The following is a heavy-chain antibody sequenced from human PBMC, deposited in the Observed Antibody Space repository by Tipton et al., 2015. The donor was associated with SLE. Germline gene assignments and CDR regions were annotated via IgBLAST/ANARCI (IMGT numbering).Heavy chain of an antibody. CDR1: GGSISSHY. J-gene: IGHJ4*02. V-gene: IGHV4-59*11. CDR3: ARDGDYYGSGSRLAY. D-gene: IGHD3-10*01. CDR2: IHYSGNT. Sequence: LRLSCTFSGGSISSHYWNWIRQPPGKGLEWIGYIHYSGNTNYNPSLKSRVTISIDTSKNQFSLILSSVTAADTAVYYCARDGDYYGSGSRLAYWGQGTLVTVSS.